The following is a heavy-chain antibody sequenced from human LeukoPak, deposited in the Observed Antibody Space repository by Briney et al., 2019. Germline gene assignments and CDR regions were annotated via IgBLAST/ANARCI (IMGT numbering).Heavy chain of an antibody. V-gene: IGHV4-34*01. Sequence: SETLSLTCDVYGGSFSYHYWNWIRQPPGKGLEWIGEINHSGSTNYKSSLKSRVTMSVDTSKNQFSLRLSSVTAADTAVYYCARSRFLNMSPLDYWGQGTLVTVSS. J-gene: IGHJ4*02. CDR1: GGSFSYHY. D-gene: IGHD2/OR15-2a*01. CDR2: INHSGST. CDR3: ARSRFLNMSPLDY.